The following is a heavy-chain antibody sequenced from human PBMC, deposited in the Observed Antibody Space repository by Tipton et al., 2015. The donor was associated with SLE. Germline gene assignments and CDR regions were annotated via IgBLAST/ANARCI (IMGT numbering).Heavy chain of an antibody. J-gene: IGHJ4*02. CDR2: IYTSGST. CDR1: GGSISSGSYY. D-gene: IGHD3-22*01. V-gene: IGHV4-61*09. Sequence: TLSLTCTVSGGSISSGSYYWSWIRQPAGKGLEWIGYIYTSGSTNYNPPLKSRVTISVDTSKNQFSLKLSSVTAADTAVYYCARGPSYYYDRWGQGTLVTVSS. CDR3: ARGPSYYYDR.